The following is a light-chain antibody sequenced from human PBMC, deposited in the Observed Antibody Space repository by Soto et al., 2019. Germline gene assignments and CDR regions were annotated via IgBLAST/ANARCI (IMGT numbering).Light chain of an antibody. V-gene: IGKV1-39*01. CDR2: AAS. CDR3: HQSYSPLGT. Sequence: DIQMTQSPSSLSASVGDRVTITCRASQSISSYLNWYQQKPGKAPKLLIYAASSLQSGVPSRFSGSGSGTDFTLTISSLQPEDFATYYCHQSYSPLGTSGQGTEVEIK. CDR1: QSISSY. J-gene: IGKJ1*01.